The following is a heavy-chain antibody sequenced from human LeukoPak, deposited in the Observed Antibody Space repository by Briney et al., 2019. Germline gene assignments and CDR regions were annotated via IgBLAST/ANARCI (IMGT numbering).Heavy chain of an antibody. CDR1: GYTFTSYG. CDR3: ARDLTFGVVMGSQVHDAFDI. Sequence: ASVKVSCKASGYTFTSYGISWVRQAPGQGLEWMGWISAYNGNTNYAQKLQGRVTMTTDTSTSTAYMELRSLRSDDTAVYYCARDLTFGVVMGSQVHDAFDIWGQGTMVTVSS. CDR2: ISAYNGNT. J-gene: IGHJ3*02. V-gene: IGHV1-18*01. D-gene: IGHD3-3*01.